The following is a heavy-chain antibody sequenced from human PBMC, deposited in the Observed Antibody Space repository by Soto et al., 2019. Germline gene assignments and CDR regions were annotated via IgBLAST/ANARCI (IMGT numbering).Heavy chain of an antibody. Sequence: SETLSLTCTVSGASISRYYWSWIRQSPGKGLEWIGYLYNTGSTIYNPSLKSRVTISVDTSKNQFSLKMNSVTAADTAVYYCARDLWGYCGLDCYPLDVWGQGTTVT. J-gene: IGHJ6*02. D-gene: IGHD2-21*02. CDR2: LYNTGST. CDR1: GASISRYY. CDR3: ARDLWGYCGLDCYPLDV. V-gene: IGHV4-59*01.